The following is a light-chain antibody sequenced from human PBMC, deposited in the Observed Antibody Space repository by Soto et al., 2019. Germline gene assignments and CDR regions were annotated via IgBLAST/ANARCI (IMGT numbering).Light chain of an antibody. CDR1: QSVRTW. V-gene: IGKV1-5*03. J-gene: IGKJ1*01. CDR2: KAS. CDR3: QHFDGYPWT. Sequence: DIQMTQSPSTLSASVGDRVTITCRASQSVRTWLAWFQQKPGKAPSLLIYKASNLEYGVPSMFSGSGSGTEFTLTTSSLQPDDFATYYCQHFDGYPWTFGQGTKVEVK.